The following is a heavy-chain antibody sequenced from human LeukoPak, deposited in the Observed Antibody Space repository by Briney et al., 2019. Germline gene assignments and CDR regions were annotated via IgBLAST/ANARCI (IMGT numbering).Heavy chain of an antibody. CDR3: ARGDYDTHGYQTR. CDR1: GYIFTNYV. CDR2: INTNTGNP. D-gene: IGHD3-22*01. V-gene: IGHV7-4-1*02. Sequence: ASVKVSCKASGYIFTNYVLHWVRQAPGQGLEWMGWINTNTGNPTYAQGFTGRFVFSLDTSVSTAYLQISSLKADDTAMYYCARGDYDTHGYQTRWGQGTLVTVSS. J-gene: IGHJ4*02.